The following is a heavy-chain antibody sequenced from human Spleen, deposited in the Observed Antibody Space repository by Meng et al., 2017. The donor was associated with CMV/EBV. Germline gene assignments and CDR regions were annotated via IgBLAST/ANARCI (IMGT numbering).Heavy chain of an antibody. CDR1: GGSISSGDYY. D-gene: IGHD6-13*01. V-gene: IGHV4-30-4*08. Sequence: QVQLQESGPGLVKPSQXLSLPCTXSGGSISSGDYYWSWIRQPPGKGLEWLGYIYYSGSTYYNPSLKSRVTISVDTSKNQFSLKLSSVTAADTAVYYCASRIAAAGREGVDAFDIWGQGTMVNVSS. J-gene: IGHJ3*02. CDR3: ASRIAAAGREGVDAFDI. CDR2: IYYSGST.